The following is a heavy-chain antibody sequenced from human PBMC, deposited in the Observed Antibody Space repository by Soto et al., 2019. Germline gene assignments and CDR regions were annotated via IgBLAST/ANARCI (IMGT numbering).Heavy chain of an antibody. D-gene: IGHD6-13*01. Sequence: SVKVSCKASGCTFSSYAISWVRQAPGQGLEWMGGIIPIFGTANYAQKFQGRVTITADESTSTAYMELSSLRYEDTAVYYCVSRGPDSSSHFDYWGQRTLLTVSX. CDR2: IIPIFGTA. V-gene: IGHV1-69*13. CDR1: GCTFSSYA. J-gene: IGHJ4*02. CDR3: VSRGPDSSSHFDY.